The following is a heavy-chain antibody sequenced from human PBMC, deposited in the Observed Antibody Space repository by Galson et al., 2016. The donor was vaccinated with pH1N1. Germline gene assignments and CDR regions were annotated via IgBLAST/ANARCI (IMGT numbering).Heavy chain of an antibody. J-gene: IGHJ4*02. CDR2: ISYDGSIK. CDR3: AKGVDYYDSSGSSFDY. D-gene: IGHD3-22*01. Sequence: SLRLSCAASGFMFSNYGMHWVRQAPGKGLEWVALISYDGSIKYYADSVKGRFTISRDNSKNTLYLQMNSLRAEDTAVYYCAKGVDYYDSSGSSFDYWGQGTLVTVSS. V-gene: IGHV3-30*18. CDR1: GFMFSNYG.